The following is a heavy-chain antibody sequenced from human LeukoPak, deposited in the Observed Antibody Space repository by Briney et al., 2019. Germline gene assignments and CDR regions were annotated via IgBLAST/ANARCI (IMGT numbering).Heavy chain of an antibody. D-gene: IGHD2-21*02. V-gene: IGHV4-59*01. J-gene: IGHJ4*02. CDR3: ARVAYCGGDCYSFDY. CDR2: IYYSGST. Sequence: SETLSLTCTVSGGSISGYYWSWIRQPPGKGLEWIAYIYYSGSTNYNPSLKSRVTISVDTSKKQFSLKLCSVPAADTAVYYCARVAYCGGDCYSFDYWGQGTLVTVSS. CDR1: GGSISGYY.